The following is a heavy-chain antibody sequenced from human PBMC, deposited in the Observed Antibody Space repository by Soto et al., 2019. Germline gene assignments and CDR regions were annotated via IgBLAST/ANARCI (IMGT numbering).Heavy chain of an antibody. J-gene: IGHJ3*02. CDR3: ARKTVATDAFDI. CDR1: GYTFAGYY. Sequence: ASVKVSCKASGYTFAGYYMHWVRQAPGQGLEWMGRINPNSGGTNYAQKFQGWVTMTRDTSISTAYMELSRLRSDDTAVYYCARKTVATDAFDIWGQGTMVTVSS. CDR2: INPNSGGT. V-gene: IGHV1-2*04. D-gene: IGHD5-12*01.